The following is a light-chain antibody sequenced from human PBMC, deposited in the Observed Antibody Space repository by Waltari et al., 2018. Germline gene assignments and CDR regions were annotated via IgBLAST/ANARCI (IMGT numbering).Light chain of an antibody. V-gene: IGKV3-15*01. CDR2: GVS. Sequence: EIVMTQSPDTLSVSPGEGVTLSCRATQSVTSNLAWYQQKAGQAPRLLIYGVSSRAPGIPVRVSGSGSGTEFSLTISSLQSEDFAVYYCQQYNQWPPSFGGGTKVEIK. CDR3: QQYNQWPPS. CDR1: QSVTSN. J-gene: IGKJ4*01.